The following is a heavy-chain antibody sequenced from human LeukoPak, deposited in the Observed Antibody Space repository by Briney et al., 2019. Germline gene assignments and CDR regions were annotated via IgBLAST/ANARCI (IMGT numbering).Heavy chain of an antibody. CDR3: ARDLRTSLVRGAWYYYYGMDV. Sequence: GGSLRLSCAASGFTFSSYWMSWVRQAPGKGLEWVANIKQDGSEKYYVDSVKGRFTISRDNAKNSLYLRMNSLRAEDTAVYYCARDLRTSLVRGAWYYYYGMDVWGKGTTVTVSS. V-gene: IGHV3-7*03. J-gene: IGHJ6*04. CDR2: IKQDGSEK. D-gene: IGHD3-10*01. CDR1: GFTFSSYW.